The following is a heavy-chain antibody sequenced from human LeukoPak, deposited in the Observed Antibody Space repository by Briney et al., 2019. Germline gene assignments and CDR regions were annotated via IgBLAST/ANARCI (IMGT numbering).Heavy chain of an antibody. V-gene: IGHV4-39*01. CDR1: GGSISTSSYY. CDR2: MHDSGST. D-gene: IGHD2-21*01. J-gene: IGHJ6*03. Sequence: SETLSLTCTVSGGSISTSSYYWGWIRQPPGKGLEWIGNMHDSGSTYYNPSLRSRVTIFADTSKIQFFLQLNSVTAEDTAVYYCARLPRGCQTVVGTSTVYCNYYYYYVDVWGKGTTVTVSS. CDR3: ARLPRGCQTVVGTSTVYCNYYYYYVDV.